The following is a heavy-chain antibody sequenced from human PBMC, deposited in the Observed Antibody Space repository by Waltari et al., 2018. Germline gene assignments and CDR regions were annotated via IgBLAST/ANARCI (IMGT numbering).Heavy chain of an antibody. Sequence: QLQLQQSGPGLVKPSEFLSLTCAVSGDSMSSSYWWSWFRQSPGKGLEWFGQINRSGRTNYHPAFESRVIVSIDSANNQFALKLLSATAADTAVYYCARDRGRGIYLDTWGQGTLVTVSP. D-gene: IGHD2-15*01. CDR2: INRSGRT. J-gene: IGHJ4*02. CDR1: GDSMSSSYW. CDR3: ARDRGRGIYLDT. V-gene: IGHV4-4*02.